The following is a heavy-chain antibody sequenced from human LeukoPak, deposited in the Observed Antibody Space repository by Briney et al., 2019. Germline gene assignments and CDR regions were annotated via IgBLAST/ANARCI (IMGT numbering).Heavy chain of an antibody. D-gene: IGHD6-13*01. CDR1: GFSFSTYA. J-gene: IGHJ4*02. CDR3: AKDLLSQQVARCFDH. CDR2: ISNSGESI. Sequence: PGGSLRLSCVASGFSFSTYAMSWVRQAPGKGLEWVSVISNSGESIAYADSVKGRFTISRDNSKNTLYLQMNSLSADDTAVYYCAKDLLSQQVARCFDHWGQGTLVTVSS. V-gene: IGHV3-23*01.